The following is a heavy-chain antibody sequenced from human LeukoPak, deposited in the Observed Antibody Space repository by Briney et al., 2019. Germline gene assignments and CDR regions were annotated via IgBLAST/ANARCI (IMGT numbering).Heavy chain of an antibody. D-gene: IGHD2-2*01. J-gene: IGHJ6*03. CDR2: ISYDGSNK. V-gene: IGHV3-30*01. Sequence: GGSLRLSCAASGFPFSSYAMHWVRQAPGKGLEWVAVISYDGSNKYYADSVKGRFTISRDNSKNTLYLQMNSLRAEDTAVYYYAGGLGYCSSTSCYRYMDVWGKGTTVIVSS. CDR1: GFPFSSYA. CDR3: AGGLGYCSSTSCYRYMDV.